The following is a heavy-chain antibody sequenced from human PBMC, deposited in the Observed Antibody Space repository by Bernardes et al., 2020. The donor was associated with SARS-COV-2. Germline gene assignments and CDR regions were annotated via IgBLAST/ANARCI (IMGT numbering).Heavy chain of an antibody. Sequence: GGSLRLSCEASGFTFNNFVMHWVRQAPGKGLEWVSVISHDGSIQHYADSVKGRFTISRDSSKNTVYLQMNTLRPEDTAVYYCAKLRSVLWIHPYYNAMDAWGQGTTVTVSS. CDR2: ISHDGSIQ. D-gene: IGHD3-10*01. V-gene: IGHV3-30*18. CDR3: AKLRSVLWIHPYYNAMDA. J-gene: IGHJ6*02. CDR1: GFTFNNFV.